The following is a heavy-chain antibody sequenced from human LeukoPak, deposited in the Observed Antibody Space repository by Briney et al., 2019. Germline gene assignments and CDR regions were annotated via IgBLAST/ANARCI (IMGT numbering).Heavy chain of an antibody. J-gene: IGHJ5*02. Sequence: ASVKVSCKASGGTFSSYAISWVRQAPGQGLEWMGGIIPIFGSANYAQKFQGRVTITADESTSTAYMELSSLRSEDTAVYYCATGGIIAAAHNWFDPWGQGTLVTVSS. CDR3: ATGGIIAAAHNWFDP. V-gene: IGHV1-69*13. CDR1: GGTFSSYA. D-gene: IGHD6-13*01. CDR2: IIPIFGSA.